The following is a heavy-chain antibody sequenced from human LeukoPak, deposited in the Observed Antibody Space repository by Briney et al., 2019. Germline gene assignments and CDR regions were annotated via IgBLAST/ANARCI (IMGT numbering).Heavy chain of an antibody. V-gene: IGHV3-23*01. CDR3: AKVATSTSGPFDY. CDR2: ISGSGGST. Sequence: PGGSLRLSCAASGFTFSSYAMSWVRQAPGKGLEWVSAISGSGGSTYYADSVKGRFTISRDNSKSTLYLQVNSLRADDTALYYCAKVATSTSGPFDYWGQGTLVTVSS. CDR1: GFTFSSYA. D-gene: IGHD1-26*01. J-gene: IGHJ4*02.